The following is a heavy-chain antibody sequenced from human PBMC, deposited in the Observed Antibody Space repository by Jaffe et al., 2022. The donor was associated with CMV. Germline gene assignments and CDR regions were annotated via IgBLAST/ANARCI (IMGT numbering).Heavy chain of an antibody. D-gene: IGHD3-22*01. V-gene: IGHV3-23*04. J-gene: IGHJ6*03. CDR1: GFTFSSYA. Sequence: EVQLVESGGGLVQPGGSLRLSCAASGFTFSSYAMTWVRQAPGKGLEWVSAISGTGGSTYYADSVKGRFTISRDNTKNTLYLQMNSLRAEDTAVYYCASQRLGYYYYYIDVWGKGTTVTVSS. CDR3: ASQRLGYYYYYIDV. CDR2: ISGTGGST.